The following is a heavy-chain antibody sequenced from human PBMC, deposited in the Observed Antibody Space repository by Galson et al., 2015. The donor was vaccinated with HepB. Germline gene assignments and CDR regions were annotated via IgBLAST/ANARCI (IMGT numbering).Heavy chain of an antibody. CDR3: ARETLVVITNDAFDI. CDR2: TYYRSKWYN. V-gene: IGHV6-1*01. J-gene: IGHJ3*02. CDR1: GDSVSSTSAA. D-gene: IGHD3-22*01. Sequence: CAISGDSVSSTSAAWDWIRQSPSRGLEWLGRTYYRSKWYNDYAVSVKSRITINPDTSKNQFSLQLNSVTPEDTAVYYCARETLVVITNDAFDIWGQGTMVTVSS.